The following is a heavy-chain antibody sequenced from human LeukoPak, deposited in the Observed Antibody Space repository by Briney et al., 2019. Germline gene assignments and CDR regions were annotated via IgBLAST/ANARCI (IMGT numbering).Heavy chain of an antibody. D-gene: IGHD3-10*01. CDR3: ARGGATMVRGSYCFDY. Sequence: NPSETLSLTCAVHGGSFSGYYWSWIRQPPGKGLEWIGEINHSGSTNYNPSLKSRVTISVDKSKNQFSLKLSSVTAADTAVYYCARGGATMVRGSYCFDYWGQGTLVTVSS. CDR2: INHSGST. V-gene: IGHV4-34*01. J-gene: IGHJ4*02. CDR1: GGSFSGYY.